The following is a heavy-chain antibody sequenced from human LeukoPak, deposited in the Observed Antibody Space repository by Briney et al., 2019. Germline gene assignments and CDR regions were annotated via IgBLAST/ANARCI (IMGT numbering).Heavy chain of an antibody. V-gene: IGHV1-69*13. D-gene: IGHD3-22*01. Sequence: SVKVSCKASGGXFSSYAISWVRQAPGQGLEWMGGIIPIFGTANYAQKFQGRVTITADESTSTAYMELSSLRSEDTAVYYCARDHLAYYDSSGYCPFDYWGQGTLVTVSS. CDR3: ARDHLAYYDSSGYCPFDY. J-gene: IGHJ4*02. CDR2: IIPIFGTA. CDR1: GGXFSSYA.